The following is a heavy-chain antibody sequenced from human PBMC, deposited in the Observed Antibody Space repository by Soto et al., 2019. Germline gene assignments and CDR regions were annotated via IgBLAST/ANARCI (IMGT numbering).Heavy chain of an antibody. CDR1: VGSISSGGFS. CDR2: IHYAGNT. J-gene: IGHJ3*02. V-gene: IGHV4-30-2*01. Sequence: PSETLSLTCAVSVGSISSGGFSRSWILQPPGKGLEWIGYIHYAGNTYYNPSLKGRVTISVDRSKNQFSLELYSVAAADTAVYYCARSYCGGDCYSDFDAFDIWGQGTPVTVSS. CDR3: ARSYCGGDCYSDFDAFDI. D-gene: IGHD2-21*02.